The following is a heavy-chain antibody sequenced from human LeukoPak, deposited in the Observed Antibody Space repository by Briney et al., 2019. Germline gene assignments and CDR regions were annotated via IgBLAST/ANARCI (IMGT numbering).Heavy chain of an antibody. J-gene: IGHJ4*02. D-gene: IGHD4-17*01. CDR3: ARQGGTDYGDYLGY. Sequence: SQTLSLTCTVSGDSISSYYWSWIRQPPGKGLEWIGYIYYSGSTNYNPSLNPSLKSRVTISVDTSKNQFSLKLSSVTAADTAVYYCARQGGTDYGDYLGYWGQGTLVTVSS. CDR1: GDSISSYY. CDR2: IYYSGST. V-gene: IGHV4-59*08.